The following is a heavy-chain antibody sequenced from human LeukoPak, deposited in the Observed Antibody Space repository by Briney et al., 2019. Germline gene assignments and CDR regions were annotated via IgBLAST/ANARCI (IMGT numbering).Heavy chain of an antibody. D-gene: IGHD5/OR15-5a*01. J-gene: IGHJ6*03. CDR2: ISGSGDST. CDR1: GFTFSAYA. V-gene: IGHV3-23*01. CDR3: AKTPSTTRAYYYYMAV. Sequence: GGSLRLSCAASGFTFSAYAMNWVRQAPGKGLEWVSAISGSGDSTYYADSVKGRFTVSRDNFKNTLYLQMNSLRAEDTAVYYCAKTPSTTRAYYYYMAVWGKGTTVTVSS.